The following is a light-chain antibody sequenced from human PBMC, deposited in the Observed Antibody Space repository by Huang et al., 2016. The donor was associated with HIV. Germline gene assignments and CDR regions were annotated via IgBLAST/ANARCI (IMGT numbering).Light chain of an antibody. Sequence: DIFITQSPDSLAVSLGERAPMNCKSSQSFFYSTNHKNYLAWYQQKPGQSPKLVIYWASTRESGVPDRFSGSGSGTDFTLTISSLQAEDVAVYYCQQYYSTPLTFGGGTKVEIK. CDR3: QQYYSTPLT. CDR1: QSFFYSTNHKNY. J-gene: IGKJ4*01. CDR2: WAS. V-gene: IGKV4-1*01.